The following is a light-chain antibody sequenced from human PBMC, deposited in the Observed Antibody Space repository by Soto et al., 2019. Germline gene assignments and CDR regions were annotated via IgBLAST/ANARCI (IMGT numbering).Light chain of an antibody. Sequence: QSALTQPASVSGSPGQSIIISCTGTTSDVGGYNYVSWYQQHPGKAPKLMIYDVSNRPSGVSNRFSGSKSGNTDSLTISGLQAEDEADYYCSSYTSSSTLIFGGGTKVTVL. V-gene: IGLV2-14*01. J-gene: IGLJ2*01. CDR1: TSDVGGYNY. CDR3: SSYTSSSTLI. CDR2: DVS.